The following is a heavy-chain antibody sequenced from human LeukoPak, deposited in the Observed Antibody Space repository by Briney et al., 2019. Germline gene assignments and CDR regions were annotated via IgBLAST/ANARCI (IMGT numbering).Heavy chain of an antibody. D-gene: IGHD6-13*01. V-gene: IGHV3-21*01. CDR1: RFTFSDYS. CDR3: ARGPKYIAATGPYYFHY. Sequence: GGSLRLSCAASRFTFSDYSMNWVRQAPGKGLQWVASISSGSVYIYYADSMKGRFTISRDNAKNSMYLQMYSLRAEDTAVYYCARGPKYIAATGPYYFHYWGQGTPVTVPS. J-gene: IGHJ4*02. CDR2: ISSGSVYI.